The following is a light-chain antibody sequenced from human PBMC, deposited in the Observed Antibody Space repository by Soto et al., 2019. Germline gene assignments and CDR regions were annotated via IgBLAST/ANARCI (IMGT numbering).Light chain of an antibody. CDR1: QSISSY. Sequence: DLQMTQSPSSLSASVGDRVTITCRASQSISSYLNWYQQKPGKSPKLLIYAASTLHSGVPSRFSGSGSGTHFTLTISNLQPEDCAPYFCQQSYNSPPTFGRGTKVDIK. CDR3: QQSYNSPPT. CDR2: AAS. V-gene: IGKV1-39*01. J-gene: IGKJ1*01.